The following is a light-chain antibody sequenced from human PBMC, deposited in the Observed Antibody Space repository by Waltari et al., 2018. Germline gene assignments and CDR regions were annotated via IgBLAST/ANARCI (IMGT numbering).Light chain of an antibody. CDR3: QQYDTYWT. CDR1: QSISSW. J-gene: IGKJ1*01. V-gene: IGKV1-5*03. Sequence: DIQMTQSPSTLSASVGDRVIITCRASQSISSWLAWYQQKPGKAPKLLIYKASNLESGVPSRFSGNGSGTEFTLTISSLQPDDFATYYCQQYDTYWTFGQGTKADIK. CDR2: KAS.